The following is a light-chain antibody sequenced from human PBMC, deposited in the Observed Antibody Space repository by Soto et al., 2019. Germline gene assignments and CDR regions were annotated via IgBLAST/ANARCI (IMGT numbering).Light chain of an antibody. CDR2: DND. CDR1: NSNIGNNY. V-gene: IGLV1-51*01. CDR3: GTWHNSLTPGVV. Sequence: QSVLTQPPSVSAAPGQKVTISCSGNNSNIGNNYVSWYQQLPGTAPKLLIYDNDKRPSGIPDRFSGSKSGTSATLGITGLQTGDEADYYCGTWHNSLTPGVVFGGGTQLTVL. J-gene: IGLJ2*01.